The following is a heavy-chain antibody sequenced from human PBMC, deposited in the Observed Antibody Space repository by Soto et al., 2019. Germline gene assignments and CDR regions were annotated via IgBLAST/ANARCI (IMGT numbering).Heavy chain of an antibody. D-gene: IGHD5-18*01. CDR1: GGTFSSYA. CDR2: IIPIFGTA. CDR3: ASRLRGRYSYGLGYFDY. V-gene: IGHV1-69*13. Sequence: SVQVSCTASGGTFSSYAISWVRQAPGQGLEWMGGIIPIFGTANYAQKFQGRVTITADESTSTAYMELSSLRSEDTAVYYCASRLRGRYSYGLGYFDYWGQGTLVTVS. J-gene: IGHJ4*02.